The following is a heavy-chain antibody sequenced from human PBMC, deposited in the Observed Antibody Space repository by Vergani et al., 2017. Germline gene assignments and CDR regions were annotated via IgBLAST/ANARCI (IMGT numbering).Heavy chain of an antibody. V-gene: IGHV3-21*01. Sequence: EVQLVESGGGLVKPGGSLRLSCVASGFTFGSYSMNWVRQAPGKGLEWVSFISSSSSYRYYADSVKGRFTISRDNGEYSLLLQMNSLRPEDTAVYYCAGGVPVYQLATQYFQHWGQGTLVTVSS. CDR1: GFTFGSYS. J-gene: IGHJ1*01. CDR2: ISSSSSYR. D-gene: IGHD2-2*01. CDR3: AGGVPVYQLATQYFQH.